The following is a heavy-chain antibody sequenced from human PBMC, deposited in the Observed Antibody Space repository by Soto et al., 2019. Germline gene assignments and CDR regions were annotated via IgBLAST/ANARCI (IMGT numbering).Heavy chain of an antibody. CDR1: GGTFSTSS. CDR3: ARGHEYGGNSDAFDI. CDR2: ILPIFGTA. Sequence: QVQLVQSGAEVKKPGSSVKVSCKASGGTFSTSSINWLRQAPGQRPEWMGNILPIFGTADYAQKFQDRVTXTXXXSXXKAYMELRSLFSEDTAVYYCARGHEYGGNSDAFDIWGQGTVVTVSS. D-gene: IGHD4-17*01. J-gene: IGHJ3*02. V-gene: IGHV1-69*15.